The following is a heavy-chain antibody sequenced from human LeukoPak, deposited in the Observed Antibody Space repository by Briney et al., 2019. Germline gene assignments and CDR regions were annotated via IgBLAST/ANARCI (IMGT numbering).Heavy chain of an antibody. J-gene: IGHJ4*02. CDR1: GYTFTGYY. Sequence: ASVKVSCKASGYTFTGYYIHWVRQAPGQGLEWMGWINPSSGGTNYAQKFQGRLTLTRDTSISTAYMEVIRLKSDDTAVYYCARTNGGYEYNWGQGTRVIVSS. V-gene: IGHV1-2*02. D-gene: IGHD5-12*01. CDR3: ARTNGGYEYN. CDR2: INPSSGGT.